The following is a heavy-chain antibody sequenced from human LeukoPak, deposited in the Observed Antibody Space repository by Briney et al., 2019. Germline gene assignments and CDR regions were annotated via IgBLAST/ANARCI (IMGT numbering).Heavy chain of an antibody. J-gene: IGHJ4*02. Sequence: ASVNVSFKASGYTFTIYYMHWVRQAPGQGREGMGIINPSGGSTSYAQKFQGRVNMTRDMATSTVYMELSSLRSEDTAVYYCAREFRSYRLGFDYWGQGTLVTVSS. CDR1: GYTFTIYY. CDR3: AREFRSYRLGFDY. CDR2: INPSGGST. D-gene: IGHD3-10*01. V-gene: IGHV1-46*01.